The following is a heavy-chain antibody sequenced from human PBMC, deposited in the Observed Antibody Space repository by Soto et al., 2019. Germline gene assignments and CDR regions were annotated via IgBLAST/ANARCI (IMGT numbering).Heavy chain of an antibody. V-gene: IGHV1-69*12. Sequence: QVQLVQSGAEVKKPGSSVKVSCKASGGTFSSYAISWVRQAPGQGLEWMGGIIPIFGTANYAQKFQGRVTISGDESTSTAYMELSSLRSEDTAVYYCARAKGYCGGDCYSDWFDPWGQGTLVTVSS. CDR2: IIPIFGTA. J-gene: IGHJ5*02. CDR1: GGTFSSYA. CDR3: ARAKGYCGGDCYSDWFDP. D-gene: IGHD2-21*02.